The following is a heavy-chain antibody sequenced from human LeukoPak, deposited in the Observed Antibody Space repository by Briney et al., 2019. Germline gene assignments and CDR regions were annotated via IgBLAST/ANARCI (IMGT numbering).Heavy chain of an antibody. V-gene: IGHV3-23*01. CDR2: ISGSGGST. J-gene: IGHJ6*04. CDR1: GFTFSSYA. CDR3: AKHNWGPYYYGMDV. Sequence: PGGSLRLSCAASGFTFSSYAMSWVRQAPGKGLEWVSGISGSGGSTYYADSVKGRFTISRDNSKNTLYLQMNSLRAEDTAVYYCAKHNWGPYYYGMDVWGKGTTVTVSS. D-gene: IGHD7-27*01.